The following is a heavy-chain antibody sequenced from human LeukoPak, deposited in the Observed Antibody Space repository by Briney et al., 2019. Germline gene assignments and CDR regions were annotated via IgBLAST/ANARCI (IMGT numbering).Heavy chain of an antibody. CDR3: ARGEPHYYYDSSGYYYP. Sequence: SETLSLTCAVYGGSFSGYYWSWIRQPPGKGLEWIGEINHSGSTNYNPSLKSRVTISVATSKNQFSLKLSSVTAADTAVYYCARGEPHYYYDSSGYYYPWGQGTLVTVSS. J-gene: IGHJ5*02. CDR1: GGSFSGYY. D-gene: IGHD3-22*01. V-gene: IGHV4-34*01. CDR2: INHSGST.